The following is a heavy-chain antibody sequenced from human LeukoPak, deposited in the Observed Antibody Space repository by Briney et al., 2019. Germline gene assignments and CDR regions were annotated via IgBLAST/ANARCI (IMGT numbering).Heavy chain of an antibody. J-gene: IGHJ4*02. D-gene: IGHD2-15*01. CDR1: GYTFTGYY. Sequence: GASVKVSCKASGYTFTGYYMHWVRQAPGQGLEWMGWINPNSGGTNYAQKFQGRVTMTRDTSISTAYMELSRLRSDDTAVYYCARDGGLGGYCSGGTGYDYWGKGTLVTVS. CDR2: INPNSGGT. V-gene: IGHV1-2*02. CDR3: ARDGGLGGYCSGGTGYDY.